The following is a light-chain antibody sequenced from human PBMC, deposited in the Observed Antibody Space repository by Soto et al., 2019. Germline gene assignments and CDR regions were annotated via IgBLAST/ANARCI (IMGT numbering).Light chain of an antibody. CDR1: QSVSSSY. Sequence: EIVLTQSPGTLSLSPGERATLSCRASQSVSSSYLACYQQKPGQPPRLLIFDASSRATAIPDRFSGSGSGTDFTLTISSLEPEDFAVYYCQQFGRSPPSWTFGQGTKVEIK. CDR3: QQFGRSPPSWT. V-gene: IGKV3-20*01. J-gene: IGKJ1*01. CDR2: DAS.